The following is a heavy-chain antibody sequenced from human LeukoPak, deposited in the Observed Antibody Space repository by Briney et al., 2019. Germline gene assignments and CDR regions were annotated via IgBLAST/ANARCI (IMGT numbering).Heavy chain of an antibody. CDR1: GYTFTSYG. CDR3: ARVYYDFWTYYYGMDV. CDR2: ISAYNGNT. D-gene: IGHD3-3*01. J-gene: IGHJ6*02. V-gene: IGHV1-18*01. Sequence: ASVKVSCKASGYTFTSYGISWVRQAPGQGLEWMGWISAYNGNTNYAQKLQGRVTMTTDTSTSTAYMELRSLRSDDTAVYYRARVYYDFWTYYYGMDVWGQGTTVTVSS.